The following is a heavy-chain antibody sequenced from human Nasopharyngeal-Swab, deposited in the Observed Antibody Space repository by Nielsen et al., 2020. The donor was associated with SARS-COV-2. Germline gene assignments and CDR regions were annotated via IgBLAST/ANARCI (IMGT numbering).Heavy chain of an antibody. CDR1: GGSFTTYS. CDR2: INHIGST. V-gene: IGHV4-34*01. D-gene: IGHD4-17*01. J-gene: IGHJ4*02. CDR3: ARGRYYGDYDY. Sequence: GSLRLSCVVYGGSFTTYSWIWIRQPPGKGLEWIGEINHIGSTNYNTYNPSLNSRVTISLATSKNQFSLTLTSVTAADTAIYFCARGRYYGDYDYWGQGALVTVSS.